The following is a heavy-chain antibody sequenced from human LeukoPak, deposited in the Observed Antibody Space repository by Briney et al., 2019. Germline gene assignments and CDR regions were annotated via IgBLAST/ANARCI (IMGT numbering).Heavy chain of an antibody. D-gene: IGHD3-16*01. CDR2: ISYSGSI. CDR1: GGSLISTIYY. CDR3: ARETSQKGAHYMDV. V-gene: IGHV4-39*07. J-gene: IGHJ6*03. Sequence: SETLSLTCTVSGGSLISTIYYWGWIRQSPGKGLDWIGSISYSGSIFCKPSLKSRVTIAVDTSKNQFSLGLSSVTAADTAVYYCARETSQKGAHYMDVWGKGTTVTISS.